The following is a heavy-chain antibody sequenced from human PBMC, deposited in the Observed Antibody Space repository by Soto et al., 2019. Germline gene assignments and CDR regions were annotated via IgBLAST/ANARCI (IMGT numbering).Heavy chain of an antibody. CDR2: ISYDGSNK. Sequence: GGSLRLSCAASGFTFSSYGMHWVRQAPGEGLEWVAVISYDGSNKYYADSVKGRFTISRDNSKNTLYLQMSSLRAEDTAVYYCAKDGPGGSYYYYYGMDVWGQGTTVTVSS. CDR1: GFTFSSYG. CDR3: AKDGPGGSYYYYYGMDV. V-gene: IGHV3-30*18. J-gene: IGHJ6*02. D-gene: IGHD1-26*01.